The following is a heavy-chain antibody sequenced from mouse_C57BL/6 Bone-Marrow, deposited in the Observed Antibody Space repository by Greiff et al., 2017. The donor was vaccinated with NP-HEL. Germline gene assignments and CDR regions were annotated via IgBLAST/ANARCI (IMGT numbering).Heavy chain of an antibody. D-gene: IGHD1-1*01. Sequence: VQLQQSGPELVKPGASVKIPCKASGYTFTDYNMDWVKQSHGKSLEWIGDINPNNGGTIYNQKFKGKATLTVDKSSSTAYMELRSLTSEDTAVYYCAREGITTVVARYWYFDVWGTGTTVTVSS. CDR1: GYTFTDYN. V-gene: IGHV1-18*01. J-gene: IGHJ1*03. CDR2: INPNNGGT. CDR3: AREGITTVVARYWYFDV.